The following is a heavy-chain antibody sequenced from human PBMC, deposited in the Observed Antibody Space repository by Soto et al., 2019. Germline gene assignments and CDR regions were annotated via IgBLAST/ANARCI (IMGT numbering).Heavy chain of an antibody. D-gene: IGHD2-8*01. CDR3: AKDKGRNIVPHDY. J-gene: IGHJ4*02. CDR1: GFTSSSYA. V-gene: IGHV3-23*01. Sequence: GGSLRLSCAASGFTSSSYAMSWVRQAPGKGLEWVSEISGSGVSTYYADSVKGRFTISRDNSKNTLYLQMNSLRAEDTAVYYCAKDKGRNIVPHDYWGQGTLVTVSS. CDR2: ISGSGVST.